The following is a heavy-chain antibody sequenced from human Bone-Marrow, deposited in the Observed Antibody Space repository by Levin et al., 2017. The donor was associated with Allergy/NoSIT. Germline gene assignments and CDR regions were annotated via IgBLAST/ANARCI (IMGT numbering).Heavy chain of an antibody. D-gene: IGHD3-22*01. CDR1: NDSITSGLYY. CDR3: ARDGAGCSGYACYANGVCD. CDR2: IYYSGST. V-gene: IGHV4-30-4*01. Sequence: SETLSLTCSVSNDSITSGLYYWSWVRQSPGKGLEWIGYIYYSGSTFYNPSLKSRLSISMDTSSNEFSLTLKSVTAAGTAVDYCARDGAGCSGYACYANGVCDWGQGTMVTVSS. J-gene: IGHJ1*01.